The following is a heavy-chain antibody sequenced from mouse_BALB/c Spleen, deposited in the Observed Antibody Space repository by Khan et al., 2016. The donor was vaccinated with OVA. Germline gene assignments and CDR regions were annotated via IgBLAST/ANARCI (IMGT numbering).Heavy chain of an antibody. CDR1: GYIFTSYW. Sequence: QMQLEESGAELVRPGASVKLSCKTSGYIFTSYWIHWVKQRSGQGLEWIARIYPGTGNTYYTENFKGKATLTADNSSSTASMQLSSLKSEDSAVYFCGREEALYYFNYWGQGTTLTVSS. CDR3: GREEALYYFNY. D-gene: IGHD3-2*02. J-gene: IGHJ2*01. V-gene: IGHV1-76*01. CDR2: IYPGTGNT.